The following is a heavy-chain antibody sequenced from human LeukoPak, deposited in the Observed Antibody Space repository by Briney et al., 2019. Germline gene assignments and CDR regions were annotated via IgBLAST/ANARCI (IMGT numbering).Heavy chain of an antibody. CDR2: ISGSGGTT. V-gene: IGHV3-23*01. CDR1: GFTFSAYA. D-gene: IGHD3-22*01. CDR3: AKDYYYDSSGYYYGDAFDI. Sequence: GGSLRLSCAASGFTFSAYAMAWVRQAPGKGLEWVSTISGSGGTTYSADSVKGRFTISRDNSKNILYLQVNSLRAGDTAVYYCAKDYYYDSSGYYYGDAFDIWGQGTMVTVSS. J-gene: IGHJ3*02.